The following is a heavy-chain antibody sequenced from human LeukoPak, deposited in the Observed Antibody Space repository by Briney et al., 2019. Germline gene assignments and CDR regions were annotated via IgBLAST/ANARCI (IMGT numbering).Heavy chain of an antibody. Sequence: GGSLRLSCAASVFTFSNAWMSWVRQAPGKGLEWVGRIRRKTDGGTIDYAAPVKGRFTISRDDSKNTLYLHMNSLKTEHTAVYCCTTCGALGGSVGELFDYWGQGTLVTVSS. D-gene: IGHD3-16*01. CDR1: VFTFSNAW. CDR3: TTCGALGGSVGELFDY. V-gene: IGHV3-15*01. J-gene: IGHJ4*02. CDR2: IRRKTDGGTI.